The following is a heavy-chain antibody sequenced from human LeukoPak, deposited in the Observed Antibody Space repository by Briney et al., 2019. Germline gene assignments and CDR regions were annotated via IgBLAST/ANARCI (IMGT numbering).Heavy chain of an antibody. Sequence: GGSLRLSCTASGFTFSNYWMHWVRQAPGKGLVWVSRINSDRSTTVYADSVKGRFTISRDNAKNSLYLQMNSLRAEDTAVYYCARCPDGVFDYWGQGTLVTVSS. D-gene: IGHD4-17*01. CDR2: INSDRSTT. J-gene: IGHJ4*02. CDR3: ARCPDGVFDY. V-gene: IGHV3-74*01. CDR1: GFTFSNYW.